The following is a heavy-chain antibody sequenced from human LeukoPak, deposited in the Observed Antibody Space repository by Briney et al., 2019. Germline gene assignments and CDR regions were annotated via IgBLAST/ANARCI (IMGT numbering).Heavy chain of an antibody. J-gene: IGHJ4*02. Sequence: GGSLRLSCAASGFTFSSYAMHWIRQAPGKGLEWVAVISYDGSNKYYADSVKGRFTISRDNSKNTLYLQMNSLRAEDTAVYYCARESASYCSSTSCYTGYYYFDYWGQGTLVTVSS. D-gene: IGHD2-2*02. CDR3: ARESASYCSSTSCYTGYYYFDY. V-gene: IGHV3-30-3*01. CDR1: GFTFSSYA. CDR2: ISYDGSNK.